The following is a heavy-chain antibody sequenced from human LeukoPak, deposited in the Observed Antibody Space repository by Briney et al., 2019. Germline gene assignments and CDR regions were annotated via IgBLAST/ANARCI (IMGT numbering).Heavy chain of an antibody. CDR3: ARGVVGAAGGNFDY. CDR2: INANTGDP. D-gene: IGHD1-26*01. V-gene: IGHV7-4-1*02. Sequence: ASVKVSCKASGYTFTSYAMNWVRQAPGQGLEWMGWINANTGDPTYAQGFTGRFVFSLDTSVSTAYLQISSLKAEDTAVYYCARGVVGAAGGNFDYWGQGTLVTVSS. CDR1: GYTFTSYA. J-gene: IGHJ4*02.